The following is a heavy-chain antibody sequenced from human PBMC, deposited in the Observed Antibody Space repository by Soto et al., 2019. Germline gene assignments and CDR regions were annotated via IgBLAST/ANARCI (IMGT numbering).Heavy chain of an antibody. CDR3: ARGVLLTYYDFWSGYYNWFDP. CDR1: GYTFTSYY. V-gene: IGHV1-46*01. J-gene: IGHJ5*02. D-gene: IGHD3-3*01. Sequence: ASVKVSCKASGYTFTSYYMHWVRQAPGQGLEWMGIINPSGGSTSYAQKFQGRVTMTRDTSTSTVYMELSSLRSEDTAVYYCARGVLLTYYDFWSGYYNWFDPWGQGTLVTVSS. CDR2: INPSGGST.